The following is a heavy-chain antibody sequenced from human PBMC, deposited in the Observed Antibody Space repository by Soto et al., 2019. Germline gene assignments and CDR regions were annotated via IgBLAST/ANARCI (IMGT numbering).Heavy chain of an antibody. V-gene: IGHV4-31*03. CDR3: ARGEGSGSYLYYGMDV. CDR2: IYYSGST. J-gene: IGHJ6*02. CDR1: GGSISSGGYY. D-gene: IGHD3-10*01. Sequence: QVQLQESGPGLVKPSQTLSLTCTVSGGSISSGGYYWSWIRQHPGKGLEWIGYIYYSGSTYYNPSLKSRVTIAVDTSKSQFSLKLSSVTAADTAVYYCARGEGSGSYLYYGMDVWGQGTTVTVSS.